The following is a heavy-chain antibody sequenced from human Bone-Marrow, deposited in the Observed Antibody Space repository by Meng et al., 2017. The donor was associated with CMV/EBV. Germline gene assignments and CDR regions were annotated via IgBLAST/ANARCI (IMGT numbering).Heavy chain of an antibody. V-gene: IGHV3-74*01. J-gene: IGHJ6*02. CDR3: ARGVYCSSTSCYGYYYYGMDV. CDR2: INSDGSST. D-gene: IGHD2-2*01. Sequence: GESLKISCAASGFTFSSYWMHWVRQAPGKGLVWVSRINSDGSSTSYADSVKGRFTISRDNAKNTLYLQMNSLRAEDTAVYYCARGVYCSSTSCYGYYYYGMDVWGQGTTVTVSS. CDR1: GFTFSSYW.